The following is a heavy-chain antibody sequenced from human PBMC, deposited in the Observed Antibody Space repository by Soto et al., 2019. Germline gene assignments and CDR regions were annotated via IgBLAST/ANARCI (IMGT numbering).Heavy chain of an antibody. D-gene: IGHD6-13*01. CDR1: GFTFSSYW. CDR3: ARDYSAADANWGYGMDV. V-gene: IGHV3-7*01. CDR2: IKQDGSEK. Sequence: GGSLRLSCAASGFTFSSYWMSWVRQAPGKXLEWVANIKQDGSEKYYVDSVKGRFTISRDNAKNSLYLQMNSLRAEDTAVYYCARDYSAADANWGYGMDVWGQGPTVTVSS. J-gene: IGHJ6*02.